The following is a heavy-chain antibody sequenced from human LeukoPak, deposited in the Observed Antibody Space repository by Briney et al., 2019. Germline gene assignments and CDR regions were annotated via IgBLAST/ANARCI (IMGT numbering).Heavy chain of an antibody. V-gene: IGHV3-30*02. CDR2: IRYDGNNK. CDR1: GFTFSSYG. D-gene: IGHD1-14*01. CDR3: VKDNPLDY. Sequence: GGSLRLSCAASGFTFSSYGMLWVRQAPGKGLEWVAFIRYDGNNKLYADSMKGRFTISRDNSKNTLYLHINSLRAEDTAVYYCVKDNPLDYWGQGTLVIVSS. J-gene: IGHJ4*02.